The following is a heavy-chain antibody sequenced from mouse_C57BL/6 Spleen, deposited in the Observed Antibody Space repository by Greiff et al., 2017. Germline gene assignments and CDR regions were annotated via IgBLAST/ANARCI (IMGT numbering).Heavy chain of an antibody. CDR3: ARDGLYGRAMDY. CDR1: GFTFSSYA. CDR2: ISDGGSYT. Sequence: EVMLVESGGGLVKPGGSLKLSCAASGFTFSSYAMSWVRQTPEKRLEWVATISDGGSYTYYPDNVKGRFTISRDNAKNNLYLQMSHLKSEDTAMYYCARDGLYGRAMDYWGQGTSVTVSS. D-gene: IGHD1-1*02. V-gene: IGHV5-4*01. J-gene: IGHJ4*01.